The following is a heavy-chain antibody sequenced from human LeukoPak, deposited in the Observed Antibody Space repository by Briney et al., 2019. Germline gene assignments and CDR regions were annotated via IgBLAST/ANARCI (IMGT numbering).Heavy chain of an antibody. D-gene: IGHD2-21*02. CDR1: GFTFGSYW. Sequence: GGSLRLSCAASGFTFGSYWMSWVRQAPGKGLEWVSAISGSGGSTYYADSVKGRFTISRDNSENTLYLQMNSLRAEDTAVYYCAKTGGGVTATGSAFDIWGQGTMVTVSS. CDR2: ISGSGGST. J-gene: IGHJ3*02. CDR3: AKTGGGVTATGSAFDI. V-gene: IGHV3-23*01.